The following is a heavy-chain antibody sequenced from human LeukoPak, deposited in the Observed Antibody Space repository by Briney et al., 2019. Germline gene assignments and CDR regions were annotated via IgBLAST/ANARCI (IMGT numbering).Heavy chain of an antibody. CDR3: AKGIRQLGNYYYYMDV. CDR2: ISGTGANT. Sequence: PGGSLRLSCAASGFSFINAWMSWVRQAPGKGLEWVSAISGTGANTFYADSVKGRFTMSRDNPKNMLYLQMNSLRAEDTALYYCAKGIRQLGNYYYYMDVWGKGTTVTVSS. D-gene: IGHD7-27*01. J-gene: IGHJ6*03. CDR1: GFSFINAW. V-gene: IGHV3-23*01.